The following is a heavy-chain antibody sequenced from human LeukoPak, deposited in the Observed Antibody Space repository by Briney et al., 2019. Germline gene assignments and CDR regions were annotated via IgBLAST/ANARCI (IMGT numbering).Heavy chain of an antibody. D-gene: IGHD3-22*01. Sequence: SQTLSLTCTVSGGSISSGGYSWSWIRPHPGKGLEWIGYIYYSGSNYYNPSLKSRVTISVDTSKNQFSLKLSSVTAADTAVYYCAREPNYYDSSGYFDYWGQGTLVTVSS. V-gene: IGHV4-31*03. CDR2: IYYSGSN. CDR1: GGSISSGGYS. J-gene: IGHJ4*02. CDR3: AREPNYYDSSGYFDY.